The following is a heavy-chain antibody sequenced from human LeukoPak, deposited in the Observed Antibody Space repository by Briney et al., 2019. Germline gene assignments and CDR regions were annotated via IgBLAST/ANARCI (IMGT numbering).Heavy chain of an antibody. CDR1: GGSISSGSYY. CDR2: IYTSGST. J-gene: IGHJ4*02. D-gene: IGHD3-22*01. Sequence: SETLSLTCTVSGGSISSGSYYWSWIRQPAGKGLEWIGRIYTSGSTNYNPSLKSRVTISVDTSKNQFSLKLSSVTAADTAVYYCARASSGYYYPSDYWGQGTLVTVSS. CDR3: ARASSGYYYPSDY. V-gene: IGHV4-61*02.